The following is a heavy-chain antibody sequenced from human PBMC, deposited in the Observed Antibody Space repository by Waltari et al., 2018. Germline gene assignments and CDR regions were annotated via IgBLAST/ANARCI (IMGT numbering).Heavy chain of an antibody. CDR3: ARHSLLHYYDSSGYYEN. Sequence: QVQLQQWGAGLLKPSETLSLTCAVYGGSFSGYYWSWIRQPPGKGLEWIGEINHRGTTNYNPSLKSRVTISVDTSKNQFSLKLSSVTAADTAGYYCARHSLLHYYDSSGYYENWGQGTLVTVPS. CDR2: INHRGTT. CDR1: GGSFSGYY. D-gene: IGHD3-22*01. V-gene: IGHV4-34*01. J-gene: IGHJ4*02.